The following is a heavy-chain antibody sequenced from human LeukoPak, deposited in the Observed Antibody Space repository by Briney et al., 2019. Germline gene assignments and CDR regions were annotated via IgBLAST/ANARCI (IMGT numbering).Heavy chain of an antibody. D-gene: IGHD5-12*01. CDR1: GYTFTSYY. J-gene: IGHJ4*02. V-gene: IGHV1-46*01. CDR3: ARTQEVATKYNSPFDY. CDR2: INPSGGST. Sequence: ASVKVSCKASGYTFTSYYMHWVRQAPGQGLEWMGIINPSGGSTSYAQKFQGRVTITADESTSTAYMELSSLRSEDTAVYYCARTQEVATKYNSPFDYWGQGTLVTVSS.